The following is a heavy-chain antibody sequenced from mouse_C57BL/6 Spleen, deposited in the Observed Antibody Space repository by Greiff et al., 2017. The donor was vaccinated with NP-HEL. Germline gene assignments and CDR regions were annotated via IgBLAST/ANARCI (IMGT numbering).Heavy chain of an antibody. Sequence: DVQLQESGPGLVKPSQSLSLTCSVTGYSITSGYYWHWIRQFPGNKLEWLGYISYDGSNNYNPSLNNRISITRDTSKNQFFLKLNSVTTEDTATYYCARDYGSSYRAYWGQGTLVTVSA. CDR1: GYSITSGYY. D-gene: IGHD1-1*01. V-gene: IGHV3-6*01. J-gene: IGHJ3*01. CDR3: ARDYGSSYRAY. CDR2: ISYDGSN.